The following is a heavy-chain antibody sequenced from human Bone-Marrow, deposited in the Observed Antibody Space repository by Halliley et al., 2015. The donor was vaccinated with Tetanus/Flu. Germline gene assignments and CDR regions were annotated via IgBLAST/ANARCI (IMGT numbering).Heavy chain of an antibody. Sequence: TLSLTCTVSGGSISVYYWSWIRQPPGKGLEWIGSLSYTTDTNYNPPLKSRSTTYNPSLKGRATITLDTSKNQMSLKLSSVTAADTAVYYCARVTVDTIINHYYGMAVWGQGTTVTVSS. CDR2: LSYTTDTNYNPPLKSRST. D-gene: IGHD3-10*01. CDR3: ARVTVDTIINHYYGMAV. J-gene: IGHJ6*02. V-gene: IGHV4-59*01. CDR1: GGSISVYY.